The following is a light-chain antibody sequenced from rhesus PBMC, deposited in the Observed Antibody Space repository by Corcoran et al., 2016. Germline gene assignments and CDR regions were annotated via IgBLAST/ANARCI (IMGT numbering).Light chain of an antibody. Sequence: DIQMTQSPSSLSASVGDTVTITCRASQSISSWLDWYQQKQGKAPKLLNYKASRLQSGVPSRFSGSGSGTDFTLTISSLQPEDFATYYCLQYSSSPLTFGGGTKVEIK. CDR1: QSISSW. CDR2: KAS. V-gene: IGKV1-22*01. J-gene: IGKJ4*01. CDR3: LQYSSSPLT.